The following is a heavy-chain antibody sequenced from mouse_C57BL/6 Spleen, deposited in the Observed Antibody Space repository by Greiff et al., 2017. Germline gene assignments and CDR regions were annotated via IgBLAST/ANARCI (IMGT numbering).Heavy chain of an antibody. CDR1: GYAFSSYW. Sequence: VQLQQSGAELVKPGASVKISCKASGYAFSSYWMNWVKQRPGKGLEWIGQIYPGDGDTNYNGKFKGKATLTADKSSSTAYMQLSSLTSEDSAVYFCARWGSVDWDYAMDYWGQGTSVTVSS. CDR3: ARWGSVDWDYAMDY. CDR2: IYPGDGDT. V-gene: IGHV1-80*01. J-gene: IGHJ4*01. D-gene: IGHD4-1*01.